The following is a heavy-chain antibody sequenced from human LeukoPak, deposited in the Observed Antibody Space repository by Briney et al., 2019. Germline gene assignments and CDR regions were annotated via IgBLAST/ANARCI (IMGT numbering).Heavy chain of an antibody. CDR2: ISAYNGNT. CDR1: GYTFTSYG. Sequence: ASVKVSCKASGYTFTSYGISWVRQAPGQGLEWMGWISAYNGNTNYAQKLQGRVTMTTDTSTSTAYMELRSLRSDDTAVYYCAREGGDIVVVVAATYYYYYMDVWGKGTTVTVSS. J-gene: IGHJ6*03. CDR3: AREGGDIVVVVAATYYYYYMDV. D-gene: IGHD2-15*01. V-gene: IGHV1-18*01.